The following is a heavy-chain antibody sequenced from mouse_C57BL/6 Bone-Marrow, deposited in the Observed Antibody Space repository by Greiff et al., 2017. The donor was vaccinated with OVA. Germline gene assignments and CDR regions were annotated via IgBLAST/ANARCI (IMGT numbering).Heavy chain of an antibody. CDR2: IYPGDGDT. CDR3: ARSLYGSSLDY. Sequence: VKLQESGAELVKPGASVKISCKASGYAFSSYWMNWVKQRPGKGLEWIGQIYPGDGDTNYNGKFKGKATLTADKSSSTAYMQLSSLTSEDSAVYFCARSLYGSSLDYWGQGTTLTVSS. V-gene: IGHV1-80*01. CDR1: GYAFSSYW. D-gene: IGHD1-1*01. J-gene: IGHJ2*01.